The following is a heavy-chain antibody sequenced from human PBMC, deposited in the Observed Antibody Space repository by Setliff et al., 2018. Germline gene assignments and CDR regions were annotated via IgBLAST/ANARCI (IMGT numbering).Heavy chain of an antibody. D-gene: IGHD1-26*01. Sequence: KASETLSLTCTVSGGSISDNNYYWGWIRQPPGKALEWIGGLSHSGNKYYNPAFRSRVTIPVDMSKNQFSLNVDSVTAADTAVYYCARGGGRIRQLGATGVHTFDIWGQGTVVTVSS. J-gene: IGHJ3*02. V-gene: IGHV4-39*01. CDR2: LSHSGNK. CDR3: ARGGGRIRQLGATGVHTFDI. CDR1: GGSISDNNYY.